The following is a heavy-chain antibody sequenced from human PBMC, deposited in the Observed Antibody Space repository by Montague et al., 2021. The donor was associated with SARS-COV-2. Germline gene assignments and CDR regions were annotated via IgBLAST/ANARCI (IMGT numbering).Heavy chain of an antibody. D-gene: IGHD3-10*01. CDR3: ARDGSRYYYDSGIDY. CDR2: IYTSGST. Sequence: TLSLTCTVSGGSISIGRYYWNWIRQPAGKGLEWIGRIYTSGSTNYNPSLKSRVSISADTSNNQVSLSLSSVTAADTAVYYCARDGSRYYYDSGIDYWGQGTLVPVSS. CDR1: GGSISIGRYY. V-gene: IGHV4-61*02. J-gene: IGHJ4*02.